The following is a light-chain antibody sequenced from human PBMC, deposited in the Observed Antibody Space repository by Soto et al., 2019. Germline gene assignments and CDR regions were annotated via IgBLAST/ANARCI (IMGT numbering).Light chain of an antibody. Sequence: EIVFTQSPATLSVSPWKRATLSCRASQSISSNLAWYQQKPGQTPRLLIYGASTRATGIPARFSGGGSGTDFTLTISRLEPEDFAVYYCQQFSSYPLTFGGGTKV. V-gene: IGKV3-15*01. J-gene: IGKJ4*01. CDR3: QQFSSYPLT. CDR2: GAS. CDR1: QSISSN.